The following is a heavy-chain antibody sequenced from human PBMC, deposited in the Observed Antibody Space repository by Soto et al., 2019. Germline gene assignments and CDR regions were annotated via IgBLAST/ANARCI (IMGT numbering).Heavy chain of an antibody. J-gene: IGHJ4*02. Sequence: EVQLLESGGGLVQPGGSLRLSCAASGFTFSSYAMSWVRQAPGKGLEWVSAISGSGGSTYYADSVKGRFTISRDNSKNTLYLQMNSLRAEDTAVYYCAKWNYYGSGSYYSPSDYWGQGTLVTVSS. CDR1: GFTFSSYA. CDR2: ISGSGGST. V-gene: IGHV3-23*01. CDR3: AKWNYYGSGSYYSPSDY. D-gene: IGHD3-10*01.